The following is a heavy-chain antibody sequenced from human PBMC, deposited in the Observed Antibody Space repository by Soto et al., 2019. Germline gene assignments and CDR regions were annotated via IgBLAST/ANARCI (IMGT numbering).Heavy chain of an antibody. J-gene: IGHJ4*02. CDR2: IYHSGST. D-gene: IGHD4-17*01. V-gene: IGHV4-30-2*01. CDR1: GGSISSGGYS. Sequence: QLQLQESGSGLVKPSQTLSLTCAVSGGSISSGGYSWSWIRQPPGKGLEWIGYIYHSGSTYYNPSPKSRVXTXVXXSKNQFSLKLSSVTAADTAVYYCASGGKTVTTFDYWGQGTLVTVSS. CDR3: ASGGKTVTTFDY.